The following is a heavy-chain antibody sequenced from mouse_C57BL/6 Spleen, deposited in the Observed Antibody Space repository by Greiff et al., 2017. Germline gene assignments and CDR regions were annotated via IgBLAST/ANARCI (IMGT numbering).Heavy chain of an antibody. CDR1: GYTFTSYW. V-gene: IGHV1-72*01. CDR3: ARFYSLYAMDY. J-gene: IGHJ4*01. D-gene: IGHD2-12*01. Sequence: QVQLQQPGAELVKPGASVKLSCKASGYTFTSYWMHWVKQRPGRGLEWIGRIDPNSGGTKYNEKFKSKATLTVDKPSSTAYMKLSSLTSEDSAVYYCARFYSLYAMDYWGQGTSVTVSS. CDR2: IDPNSGGT.